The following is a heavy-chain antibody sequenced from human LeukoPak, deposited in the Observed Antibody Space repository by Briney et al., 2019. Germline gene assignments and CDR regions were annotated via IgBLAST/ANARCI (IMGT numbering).Heavy chain of an antibody. CDR3: ARSGDGDRSPLGDWFFDL. V-gene: IGHV1-8*01. D-gene: IGHD4-17*01. CDR1: GYTFTSYD. CDR2: MNPNSGDT. Sequence: GASVKVSCKASGYTFTSYDINWVRQATGQGLEWMGWMNPNSGDTAYAQKFQGRVTMTRNTSIITAYMELSSLRSDDTAVYYCARSGDGDRSPLGDWFFDLWGRGTLVTVSS. J-gene: IGHJ2*01.